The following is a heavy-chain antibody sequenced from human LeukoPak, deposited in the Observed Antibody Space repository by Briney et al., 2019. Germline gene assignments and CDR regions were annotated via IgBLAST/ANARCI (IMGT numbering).Heavy chain of an antibody. CDR2: ISWNSGSI. J-gene: IGHJ5*02. CDR3: AKGEYQLLWGWFDP. Sequence: QSGRSLRLSCAASGFTFDDYAMHWVRQAPGKGLERVSGISWNSGSIGYADSVKGRFTISRDNAKNSLYLQMNSLRAEDTALYYCAKGEYQLLWGWFDPWGQGTLVTVSS. D-gene: IGHD2-2*01. V-gene: IGHV3-9*01. CDR1: GFTFDDYA.